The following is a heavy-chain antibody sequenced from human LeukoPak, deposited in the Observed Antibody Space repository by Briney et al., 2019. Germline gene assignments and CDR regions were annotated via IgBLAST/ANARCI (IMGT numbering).Heavy chain of an antibody. CDR3: ARGALHVFDY. J-gene: IGHJ4*02. CDR1: GFTFSDYE. D-gene: IGHD3-10*02. Sequence: GGSLRLSCAASGFTFSDYEINWLRQAPGKGLEWVSCISTSGSTTYYADSVKGRFTISRDNAKNSLFLQMNTLTVEDTAVYYCARGALHVFDYWGQGTPVTVSS. CDR2: ISTSGSTT. V-gene: IGHV3-48*03.